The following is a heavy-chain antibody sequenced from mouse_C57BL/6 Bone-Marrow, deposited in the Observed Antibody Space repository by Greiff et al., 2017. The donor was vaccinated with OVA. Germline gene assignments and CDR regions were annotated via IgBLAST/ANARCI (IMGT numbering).Heavy chain of an antibody. CDR1: GYTFTDYY. CDR2: INPNNGGT. Sequence: EVQLQQSGPELVKPGASVKISCKASGYTFTDYYMNWVKQSHGKSLEWIGDINPNNGGTSYNQKFKGKATLTVDKSSSTAYMELRSLTSEDSAVYYCAREGLRDWGQGTLVTVSA. V-gene: IGHV1-26*01. J-gene: IGHJ3*01. D-gene: IGHD1-1*01. CDR3: AREGLRD.